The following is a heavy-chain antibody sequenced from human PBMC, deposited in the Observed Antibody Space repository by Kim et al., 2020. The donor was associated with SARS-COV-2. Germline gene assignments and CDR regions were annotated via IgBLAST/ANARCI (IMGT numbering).Heavy chain of an antibody. Sequence: SETLSLTCSIYGGSLRSSSYYWGWFRQPPGQGLEWLGSIFFSGTTYYNPSLKSRLTMSVDTSQNQFSLNLNSVTAADTADYFCARLWVTYYDSSKGFDYWGQGALVTVSS. CDR2: IFFSGTT. CDR1: GGSLRSSSYY. D-gene: IGHD3-3*01. J-gene: IGHJ4*02. V-gene: IGHV4-39*01. CDR3: ARLWVTYYDSSKGFDY.